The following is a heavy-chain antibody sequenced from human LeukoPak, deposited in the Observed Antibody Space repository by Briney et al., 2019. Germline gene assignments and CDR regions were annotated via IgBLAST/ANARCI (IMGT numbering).Heavy chain of an antibody. J-gene: IGHJ4*02. V-gene: IGHV3-23*01. CDR3: AKDGEVTTWTPPDY. CDR1: GFTFSSYA. CDR2: ISGSGGST. D-gene: IGHD4-17*01. Sequence: GGSLRLSCAASGFTFSSYAMSWVRQAPGKGLEWVSAISGSGGSTYYADSVKGRFTISRDNSKNTLYLQMNSLRAEDTAVYYCAKDGEVTTWTPPDYWGQGTLVTVSS.